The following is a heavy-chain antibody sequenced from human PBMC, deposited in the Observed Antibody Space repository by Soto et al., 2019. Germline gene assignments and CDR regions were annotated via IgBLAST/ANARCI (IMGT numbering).Heavy chain of an antibody. Sequence: SETLSLTCTVSGGSGGSGSYYWSWIRQPPGKGLEWIGYIYYSGSTNYNPSLKSRVTISVDTSKNQFSLKLSSVTAADTAVYYCATDSSMYYFDYWGQGTLVTVSS. CDR1: GGSGGSGSYY. D-gene: IGHD3-10*01. J-gene: IGHJ4*02. CDR2: IYYSGST. CDR3: ATDSSMYYFDY. V-gene: IGHV4-61*01.